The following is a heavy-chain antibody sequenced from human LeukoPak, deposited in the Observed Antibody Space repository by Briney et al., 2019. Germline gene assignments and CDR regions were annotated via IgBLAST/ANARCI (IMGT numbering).Heavy chain of an antibody. CDR1: GGSISSSNW. J-gene: IGHJ6*02. Sequence: PSETLSLTCVVSGGSISSSNWWRWVRQPPGKGLEWIGSIYYSGSTYYNPSLKSRVTISVDTSKNQFSLKLSSVTAADTAVYYCARHTGGSSWFNRHYYRRSDGMDVWGQGTTVTVSS. V-gene: IGHV4-39*01. CDR2: IYYSGST. CDR3: ARHTGGSSWFNRHYYRRSDGMDV. D-gene: IGHD6-13*01.